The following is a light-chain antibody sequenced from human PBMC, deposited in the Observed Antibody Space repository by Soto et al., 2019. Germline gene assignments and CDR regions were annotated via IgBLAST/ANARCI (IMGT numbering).Light chain of an antibody. Sequence: DIELTQSPATLSLSAGERATLSCRVSQTVSNYLAWYQQKPGQSPRLLIYDIYNRATGIPARFSGSGSGTDFTLTISSLEPEDSAVYYCHQRNSWPRSTFGQGTRLEIK. CDR2: DIY. CDR3: HQRNSWPRST. V-gene: IGKV3-11*01. CDR1: QTVSNY. J-gene: IGKJ2*02.